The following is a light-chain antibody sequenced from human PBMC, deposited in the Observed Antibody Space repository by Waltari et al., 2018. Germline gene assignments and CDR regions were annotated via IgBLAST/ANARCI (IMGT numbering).Light chain of an antibody. CDR1: SSNIGSDY. J-gene: IGLJ3*02. Sequence: QSVLTQPPSASGTPGQRVTISCSGSSSNIGSDYVYWYQQFPGTAPNLLLYRNSPRPSGVPDRFSGSKCGTSASLAISVLRSEDEADYYCGTWDDSLGAWVFGGGTRVTVL. CDR3: GTWDDSLGAWV. V-gene: IGLV1-47*01. CDR2: RNS.